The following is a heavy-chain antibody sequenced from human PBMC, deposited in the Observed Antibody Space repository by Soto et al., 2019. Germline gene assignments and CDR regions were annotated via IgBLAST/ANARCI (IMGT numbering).Heavy chain of an antibody. CDR2: INPNSGGT. J-gene: IGHJ6*02. CDR1: GYTFTGYY. V-gene: IGHV1-2*04. D-gene: IGHD5-12*01. Sequence: GASVKVSCKASGYTFTGYYMHWVRQAPGQGPEWMGWINPNSGGTNYAQKFQGWVTMTRDTSISTAYMELSRLRSDDTAVYYCARCHSGYDLVGYYGMDVWGQGTTVTVSS. CDR3: ARCHSGYDLVGYYGMDV.